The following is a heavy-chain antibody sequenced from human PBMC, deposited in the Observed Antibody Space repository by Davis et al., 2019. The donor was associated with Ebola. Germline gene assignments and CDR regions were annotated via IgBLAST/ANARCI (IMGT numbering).Heavy chain of an antibody. V-gene: IGHV1-69*13. CDR1: GGTFGSYA. CDR3: ASLLGYSSYYYYGMDV. CDR2: IIPIFGTA. Sequence: SVKVSCKASGGTFGSYAISWVRQAPGQGLEWMGGIIPIFGTANYAQKFQGRVTITADESTSTAYMELSSLRSEDTAVYYCASLLGYSSYYYYGMDVWGQGTTVTVSS. J-gene: IGHJ6*02. D-gene: IGHD6-13*01.